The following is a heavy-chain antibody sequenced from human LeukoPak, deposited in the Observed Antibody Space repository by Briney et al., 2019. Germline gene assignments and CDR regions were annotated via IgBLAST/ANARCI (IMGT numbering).Heavy chain of an antibody. Sequence: ASVKVSCKASGYTFTSYYMHWVRQAPGQGLGWMGTINPSGGSTSYAQKFQGRVTMTRDTSTSTVYMELSSQRSEDTAVYYCARVLGSLPYFDYWGQGTLVTVSS. CDR3: ARVLGSLPYFDY. CDR1: GYTFTSYY. V-gene: IGHV1-46*01. J-gene: IGHJ4*02. CDR2: INPSGGST. D-gene: IGHD6-13*01.